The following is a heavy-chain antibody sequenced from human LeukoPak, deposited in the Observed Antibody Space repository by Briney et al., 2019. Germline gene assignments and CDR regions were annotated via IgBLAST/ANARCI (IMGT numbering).Heavy chain of an antibody. CDR2: IYSGGST. Sequence: GGSLRLSFAASGFTVSSNYMSWVRQAPGKGLEWVSVIYSGGSTYYADSVKGRFTISRDNSKNTLYLQMNSLRAEDTAVYYCARGPEEAQLDPNYYYYYYMDVWGKGTTVTVSS. D-gene: IGHD6-13*01. J-gene: IGHJ6*03. CDR1: GFTVSSNY. V-gene: IGHV3-53*01. CDR3: ARGPEEAQLDPNYYYYYYMDV.